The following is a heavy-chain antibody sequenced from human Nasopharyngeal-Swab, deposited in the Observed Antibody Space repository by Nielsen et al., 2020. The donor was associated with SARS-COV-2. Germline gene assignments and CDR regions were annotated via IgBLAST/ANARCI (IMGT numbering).Heavy chain of an antibody. CDR2: ISSSGSTI. V-gene: IGHV3-11*04. D-gene: IGHD2-2*03. CDR1: GFTFSDYY. Sequence: GESLKISCAASGFTFSDYYMSWIRQAPGKGLEWVSYISSSGSTIYYADSVKGRFTISRGNAKNSLYLQMNSLRAEDTAVYYCARDWIAQAFDIWGQGTMVTVSS. J-gene: IGHJ3*02. CDR3: ARDWIAQAFDI.